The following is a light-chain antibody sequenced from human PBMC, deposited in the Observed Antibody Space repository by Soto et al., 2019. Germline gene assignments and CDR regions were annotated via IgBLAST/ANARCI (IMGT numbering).Light chain of an antibody. CDR3: SSWTSSSVV. Sequence: QSVLTQPASVSGSPGQSITISCTGTSSDVGSYNYVSWYQLHPGKAPKLLIYDVTYRPSGVSNRFSGSKSGNTASLTISGLQAEDEADYFCSSWTSSSVVFGGGTKVTVL. CDR1: SSDVGSYNY. CDR2: DVT. V-gene: IGLV2-14*01. J-gene: IGLJ2*01.